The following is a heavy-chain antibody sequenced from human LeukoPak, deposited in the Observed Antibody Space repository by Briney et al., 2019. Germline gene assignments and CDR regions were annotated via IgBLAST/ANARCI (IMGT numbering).Heavy chain of an antibody. CDR3: ARDHLGAVDI. CDR2: INPNSGGT. Sequence: ASVKVSCKASGYTFTGYYMHWVRQAPGQGLEWMGWINPNSGGTNYAQKFQGRVTMTRDTSISTAYMELSSLRSDDTSVYYCARDHLGAVDIWGQGTMVTVSS. CDR1: GYTFTGYY. J-gene: IGHJ3*02. V-gene: IGHV1-2*02.